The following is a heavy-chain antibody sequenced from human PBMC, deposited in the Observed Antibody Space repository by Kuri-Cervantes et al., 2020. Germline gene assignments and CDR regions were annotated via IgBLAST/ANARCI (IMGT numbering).Heavy chain of an antibody. Sequence: SVKVSCKASGGTFSSYAISWVRQAPGQGLEWMGGIIPIFGTANYAQKFQGRLSMTRNTSISTAYMELRSLRSDDTAVYYCARDYDFWRQEIHPLDYWGQGTLVTVSS. J-gene: IGHJ4*02. D-gene: IGHD3-3*01. CDR3: ARDYDFWRQEIHPLDY. CDR1: GGTFSSYA. V-gene: IGHV1-69*05. CDR2: IIPIFGTA.